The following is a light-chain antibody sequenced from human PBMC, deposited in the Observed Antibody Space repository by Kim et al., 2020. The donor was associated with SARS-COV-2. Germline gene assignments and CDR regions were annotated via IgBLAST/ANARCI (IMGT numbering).Light chain of an antibody. V-gene: IGLV2-11*03. Sequence: TISCNGASSGVGSYNYVSWYQKRPNKAPKPMIYDVTERPSGVPDSFSGSKSGNTASLTISGLQAEDESDYYCCSYAGSHSVVFGGGTKLTVL. J-gene: IGLJ2*01. CDR2: DVT. CDR1: SSGVGSYNY. CDR3: CSYAGSHSVV.